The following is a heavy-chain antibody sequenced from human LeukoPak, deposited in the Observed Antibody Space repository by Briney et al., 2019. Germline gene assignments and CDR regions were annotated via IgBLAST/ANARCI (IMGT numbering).Heavy chain of an antibody. J-gene: IGHJ3*02. V-gene: IGHV3-53*01. CDR1: GFTVSSNY. Sequence: GGSLRLSCAASGFTVSSNYMSWVRQAPGKGLEWISVIHSGGDTYYTDSLRGRFTISRDTSKNTLYLQMNSLRAEDTAVYYCAREEGTGYQHDAFDIWGQGTMVTVSS. D-gene: IGHD3/OR15-3a*01. CDR2: IHSGGDT. CDR3: AREEGTGYQHDAFDI.